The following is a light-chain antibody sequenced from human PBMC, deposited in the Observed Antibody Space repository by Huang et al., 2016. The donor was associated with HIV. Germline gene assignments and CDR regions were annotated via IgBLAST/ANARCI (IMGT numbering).Light chain of an antibody. CDR1: QDIGTA. V-gene: IGKV1-8*01. CDR2: DAS. Sequence: AIRMTQSPSSLSASTGDRVTITCRASQDIGTALDWYQQRPGKAPVLLIYDASNLQRGVPSTFTGSGSRTVFTLTIACLQVEDVATYYWQHSDGLSPLTCGGGTKVDI. CDR3: QHSDGLSPLT. J-gene: IGKJ4*01.